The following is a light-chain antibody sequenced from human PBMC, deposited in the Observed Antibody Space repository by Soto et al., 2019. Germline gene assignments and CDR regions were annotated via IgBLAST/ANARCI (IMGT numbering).Light chain of an antibody. V-gene: IGLV2-11*01. CDR2: DVS. CDR1: SNDVGGYNY. J-gene: IGLJ1*01. CDR3: CSYAGSHSYV. Sequence: QSALTQPRSVSGSPGQSVTISCTGTSNDVGGYNYVSWYQQHPGKAPKLMIYDVSERPSGVPDRFSGSKSGNTASLTISGLQAEDDSDYYCCSYAGSHSYVFGTGT.